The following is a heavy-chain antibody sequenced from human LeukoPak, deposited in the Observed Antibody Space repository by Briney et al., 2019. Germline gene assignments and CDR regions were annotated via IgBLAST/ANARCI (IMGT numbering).Heavy chain of an antibody. D-gene: IGHD6-6*01. CDR1: GGSISGYY. Sequence: PSETLSPTCTVSGGSISGYYWSWIRQPPGKGLEWIGYIYTSWSTNYNPSLKSRVTISVDTSKNQFSLKLSSVTAADTAVYYCARRYSSSPKTYYFDYWGQGTLVTVSS. CDR2: IYTSWST. CDR3: ARRYSSSPKTYYFDY. J-gene: IGHJ4*02. V-gene: IGHV4-4*09.